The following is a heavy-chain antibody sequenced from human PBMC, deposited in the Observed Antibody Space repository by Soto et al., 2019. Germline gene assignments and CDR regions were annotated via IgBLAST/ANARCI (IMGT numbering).Heavy chain of an antibody. J-gene: IGHJ3*02. CDR3: ARGRSGWYELSAFDI. CDR2: INPNSGGT. Sequence: ASVKVSCKASGYTFTGYYMHWVRQAPGQGLEWMGWINPNSGGTNYAQKFQGWVTMTRDTSISTAYMELSRLRSDDTAVYYCARGRSGWYELSAFDIWGQGTMVTVSS. D-gene: IGHD6-19*01. CDR1: GYTFTGYY. V-gene: IGHV1-2*04.